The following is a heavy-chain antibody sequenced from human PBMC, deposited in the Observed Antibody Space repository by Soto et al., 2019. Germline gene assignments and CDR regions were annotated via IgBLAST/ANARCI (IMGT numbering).Heavy chain of an antibody. CDR2: IIPIFGTP. J-gene: IGHJ4*02. CDR1: GGIFSTYA. D-gene: IGHD3-10*01. Sequence: QVQLVQSGAEVKKPGSSVKVSCKASGGIFSTYAISWLRQAPGQGLEWMGGIIPIFGTPNYAQRFQGRVTITADDSTTTSYMELSRLNSEDTDVYYCARDRDDYGSGNYYNRIDFWGQGTLVTVSS. V-gene: IGHV1-69*01. CDR3: ARDRDDYGSGNYYNRIDF.